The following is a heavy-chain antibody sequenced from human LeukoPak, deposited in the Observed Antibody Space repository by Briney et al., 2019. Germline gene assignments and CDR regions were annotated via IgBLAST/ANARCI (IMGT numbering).Heavy chain of an antibody. Sequence: PSETLSLTCAVYGGSFSGNYWSWIRQPPGKGPEWIGEINHSGSTNYNPSLKSRVTISVDTSKNQFSLKLSSVTAADTAVYYCASSSWYLRAFDIWGQGTMVTVSS. J-gene: IGHJ3*02. CDR2: INHSGST. CDR1: GGSFSGNY. CDR3: ASSSWYLRAFDI. V-gene: IGHV4-34*01. D-gene: IGHD6-13*01.